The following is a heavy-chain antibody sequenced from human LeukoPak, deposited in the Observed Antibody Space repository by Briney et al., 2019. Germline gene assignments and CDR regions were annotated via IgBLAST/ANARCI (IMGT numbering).Heavy chain of an antibody. Sequence: SETLSLTCTVSGGSISSGDYYWSWIRQPPGKGLEWIGYIYYSGSTYYNPSLKSRVTISVDTSKNQFSLKLSSVTATDTAVYYCARTGYCSGGSCYTSFDYWGQGTLVTVSS. CDR3: ARTGYCSGGSCYTSFDY. V-gene: IGHV4-30-4*01. CDR2: IYYSGST. CDR1: GGSISSGDYY. J-gene: IGHJ4*02. D-gene: IGHD2-15*01.